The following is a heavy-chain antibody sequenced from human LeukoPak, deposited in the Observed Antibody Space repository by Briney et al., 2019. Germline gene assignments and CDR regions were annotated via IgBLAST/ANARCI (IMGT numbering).Heavy chain of an antibody. CDR2: INPDASIT. CDR1: GFAFSRSW. Sequence: PGGSLRLSCAASGFAFSRSWMHWVRQAPGKGLVWVSRINPDASITTYADSVRGRFTVSRDNAKNSLCLQMNSLRAEDTAVYYCARDLWYSGSRAPPRAFDIWGQGTMVTVSS. J-gene: IGHJ3*02. D-gene: IGHD1-26*01. CDR3: ARDLWYSGSRAPPRAFDI. V-gene: IGHV3-74*01.